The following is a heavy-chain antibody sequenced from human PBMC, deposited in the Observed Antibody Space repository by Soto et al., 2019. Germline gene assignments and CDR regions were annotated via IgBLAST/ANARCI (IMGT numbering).Heavy chain of an antibody. CDR3: AKDYSSSNVRIDN. CDR2: VSYDGSHQ. CDR1: GFTFRGCG. D-gene: IGHD6-6*01. Sequence: GGSLRLSCVASGFTFRGCGMHWVRQTPGKGLEWVALVSYDGSHQYYADSVRGRFTISRDNSKNTVYLQMNSLRGEDTALYYCAKDYSSSNVRIDNWGQGTLVTVSS. J-gene: IGHJ4*02. V-gene: IGHV3-30*18.